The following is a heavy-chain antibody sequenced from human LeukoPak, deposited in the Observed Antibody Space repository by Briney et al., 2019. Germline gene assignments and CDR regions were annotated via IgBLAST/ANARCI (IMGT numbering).Heavy chain of an antibody. J-gene: IGHJ4*02. Sequence: ASVKVSCKASGYTFTGYYMHWVRQAPGQGLEWMGWVNPNSGGTNYAQKFQGRVTITRDTSISTAYMELSRLRSDDTAVYYCARAQYCSSTSCYRMGGVYYFDYWGQGTLVTVSS. V-gene: IGHV1-2*02. CDR2: VNPNSGGT. CDR1: GYTFTGYY. CDR3: ARAQYCSSTSCYRMGGVYYFDY. D-gene: IGHD2-2*01.